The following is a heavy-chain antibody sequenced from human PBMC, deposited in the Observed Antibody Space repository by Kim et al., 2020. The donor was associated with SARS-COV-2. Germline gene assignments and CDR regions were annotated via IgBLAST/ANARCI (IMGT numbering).Heavy chain of an antibody. J-gene: IGHJ6*02. CDR2: IYYSGST. V-gene: IGHV4-39*07. Sequence: SETLSLTCTVSGGSISSSSYYWGWIRQPPGKGLEWIGSIYYSGSTYYNPSLKSRVTISVDTSKNQFSLKLSSVTAADTAVYYCARTPEPPGQRQYYYYGMDVWGQGTTVTVSS. CDR3: ARTPEPPGQRQYYYYGMDV. CDR1: GGSISSSSYY. D-gene: IGHD2-8*02.